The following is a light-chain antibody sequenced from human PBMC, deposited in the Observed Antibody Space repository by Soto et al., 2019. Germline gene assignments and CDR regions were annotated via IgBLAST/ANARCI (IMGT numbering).Light chain of an antibody. CDR1: QDISNY. Sequence: DIQMTQSPSSLSASVGDRVTITCQASQDISNYLNWYQQKPGKAPKLLIYDASNLETGVPSRFSGSGSGTDVTFAISSLQPEDIATYDCQQYDNLPTFGGGTKVEIK. V-gene: IGKV1-33*01. CDR2: DAS. CDR3: QQYDNLPT. J-gene: IGKJ4*01.